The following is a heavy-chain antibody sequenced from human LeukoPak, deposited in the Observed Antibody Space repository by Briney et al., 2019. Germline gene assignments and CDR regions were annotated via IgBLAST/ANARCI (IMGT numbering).Heavy chain of an antibody. CDR2: ISYDGSNK. Sequence: GRSLRLSCAASGFTFSSYAMHWVRQAPGKGLEWVAVISYDGSNKYYADSVKGRFTISRDNSKNTLYLQMNSLRAEETAVYYCARGHYDILTGYSRGGPFDYWGQETLVTVSS. CDR3: ARGHYDILTGYSRGGPFDY. V-gene: IGHV3-30*04. J-gene: IGHJ4*02. D-gene: IGHD3-9*01. CDR1: GFTFSSYA.